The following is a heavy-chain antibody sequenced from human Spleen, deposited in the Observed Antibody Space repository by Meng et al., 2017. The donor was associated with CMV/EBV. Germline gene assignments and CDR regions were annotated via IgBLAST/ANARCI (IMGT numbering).Heavy chain of an antibody. CDR2: IDPSDSYT. V-gene: IGHV5-10-1*01. Sequence: WIRQPPGKALEWMGRIDPSDSYTNYSPSFQGHVTISADKSISTAYLQWSSLKASDTAMYYCARHTTAMATPFDYWGQGTLVTVSS. D-gene: IGHD5-18*01. CDR3: ARHTTAMATPFDY. J-gene: IGHJ4*02.